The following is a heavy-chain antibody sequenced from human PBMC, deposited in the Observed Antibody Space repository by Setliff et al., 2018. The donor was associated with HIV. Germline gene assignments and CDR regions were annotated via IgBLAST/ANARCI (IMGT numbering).Heavy chain of an antibody. V-gene: IGHV4-34*01. Sequence: PSETLSLTCAVYRASFSSYYWSWIRQSPGKGLEWIAEMNYSGSTNYNPSLKSRVTMSVDTSKNQFSLNVTSVNAADTAVYYCARSPMDPPPYWWFDPWGQGTLVTVSS. CDR2: MNYSGST. J-gene: IGHJ5*02. CDR3: ARSPMDPPPYWWFDP. CDR1: RASFSSYY. D-gene: IGHD2-15*01.